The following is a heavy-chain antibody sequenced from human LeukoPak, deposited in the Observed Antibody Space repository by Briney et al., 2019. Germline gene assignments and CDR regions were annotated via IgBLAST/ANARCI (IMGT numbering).Heavy chain of an antibody. D-gene: IGHD3-22*01. J-gene: IGHJ5*02. CDR2: IYYSGGN. CDR1: GGSISGYY. CDR3: TRDGPRSSGYPDT. Sequence: SETLSLTCTVSGGSISGYYWSWIRQPPGKGLEWIGNIYYSGGNKYNPSLKSRVTISVDTSKNQFSLRLNSVTAADTAVYYCTRDGPRSSGYPDTWGQGTRVTVSS. V-gene: IGHV4-59*12.